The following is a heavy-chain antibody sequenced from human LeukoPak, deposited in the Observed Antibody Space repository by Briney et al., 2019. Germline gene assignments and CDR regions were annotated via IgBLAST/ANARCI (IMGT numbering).Heavy chain of an antibody. J-gene: IGHJ4*02. CDR1: GFTFTHSW. Sequence: GSLKLSCAASGFTFTHSWMSWVRQPPGKGLEWIGEINHSGSTNYNPSLKGRVTISVDTSKNQFSLKLSSVTAADTAVYYCARVAYYYDSSGYGFDYWGQGTLVTVSS. CDR2: INHSGST. D-gene: IGHD3-22*01. CDR3: ARVAYYYDSSGYGFDY. V-gene: IGHV4-34*01.